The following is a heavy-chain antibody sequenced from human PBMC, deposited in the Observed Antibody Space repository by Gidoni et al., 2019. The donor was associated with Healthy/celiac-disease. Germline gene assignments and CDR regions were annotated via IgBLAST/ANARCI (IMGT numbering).Heavy chain of an antibody. CDR1: GFTFSSYS. V-gene: IGHV3-21*01. CDR2: ISSSSSYI. Sequence: EVQLVESGGGLVKPGGSLRLSCAASGFTFSSYSMNWVRQAPGKGLEWVSSISSSSSYIYYADSVKGRFTISRDNAKNSLYLQMNSLRAEDTAVYYCARARALKYYFDYWGQGTLVTVSS. CDR3: ARARALKYYFDY. J-gene: IGHJ4*02. D-gene: IGHD2-8*01.